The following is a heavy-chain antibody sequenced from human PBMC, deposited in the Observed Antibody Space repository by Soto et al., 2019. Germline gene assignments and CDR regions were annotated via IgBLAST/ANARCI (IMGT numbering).Heavy chain of an antibody. D-gene: IGHD3-3*02. J-gene: IGHJ5*02. V-gene: IGHV1-24*01. Sequence: ASVKVSCKVSGYTRTELSMHWVRQAPGKGLEWMGGFDPEDGETIYAQKFQGRVAMTEDTSTDTAYMELSSLRSEDTAVYYCAPRVAWISSNCFDPWGQGTLVTVSS. CDR3: APRVAWISSNCFDP. CDR1: GYTRTELS. CDR2: FDPEDGET.